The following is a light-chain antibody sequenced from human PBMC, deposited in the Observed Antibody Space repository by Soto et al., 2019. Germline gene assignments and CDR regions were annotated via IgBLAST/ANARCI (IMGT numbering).Light chain of an antibody. V-gene: IGKV3-20*01. CDR2: GAS. CDR1: QSVSSSY. J-gene: IGKJ4*01. Sequence: EMVLIQSPGSLSVSPGKRATLSCRDSQSVSSSYLAWYQQTPGQAPRLLNYGASSRATGIPDRFSGSGSGTDFPLTISRREAEDAAVYYCQQYGSPPLTFGRGTKVDIK. CDR3: QQYGSPPLT.